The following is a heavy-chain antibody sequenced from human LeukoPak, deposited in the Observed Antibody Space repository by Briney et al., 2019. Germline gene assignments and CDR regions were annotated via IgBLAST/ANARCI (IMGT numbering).Heavy chain of an antibody. CDR3: AGRLLWFGELSNAFDI. J-gene: IGHJ3*02. CDR1: GGSISSSNW. D-gene: IGHD3-10*01. Sequence: PSGTLSLTCAVSGGSISSSNWWSWVRQPPGKGLEWIGEIYHSGSTDYNPSLKSRVTISVDKSKNQFSLKLSSVTAADTAVYYCAGRLLWFGELSNAFDIWGQGTMVTVSS. CDR2: IYHSGST. V-gene: IGHV4-4*02.